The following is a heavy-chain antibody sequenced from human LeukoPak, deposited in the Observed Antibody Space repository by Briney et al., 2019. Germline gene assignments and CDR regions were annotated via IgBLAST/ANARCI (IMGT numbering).Heavy chain of an antibody. CDR1: GFTVSSNY. CDR2: IDTSGST. CDR3: ARGYSSGGGPFDR. J-gene: IGHJ5*02. D-gene: IGHD6-19*01. Sequence: GGSLRLSCAASGFTVSSNYMSWVRQAPGKGLEWVSVIDTSGSTYYADSVKGRFTISTDNYKNTLYLQMNSLRAEDTAVYYCARGYSSGGGPFDRWGQGTLVTVSS. V-gene: IGHV3-53*01.